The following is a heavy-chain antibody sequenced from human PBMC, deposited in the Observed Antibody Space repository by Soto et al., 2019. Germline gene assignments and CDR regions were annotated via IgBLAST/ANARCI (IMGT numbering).Heavy chain of an antibody. CDR2: IFTGGAT. J-gene: IGHJ4*02. Sequence: PGGSLRLSCAASGFTVSRHYMGWVRQAPGKGLEWVSVIFTGGATYYADSVKGRFTISRHSSKNTVYLQMNSLRAEDTAVYYCVRDGVGSRHFYGFLYYWGQGTLVTVSS. CDR3: VRDGVGSRHFYGFLYY. D-gene: IGHD3-10*01. CDR1: GFTVSRHY. V-gene: IGHV3-66*01.